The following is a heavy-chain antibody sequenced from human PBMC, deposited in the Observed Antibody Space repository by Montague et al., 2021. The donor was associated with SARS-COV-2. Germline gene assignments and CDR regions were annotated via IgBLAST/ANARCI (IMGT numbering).Heavy chain of an antibody. V-gene: IGHV4-34*01. Sequence: SETLSLTCAVYGGSFGDYYWTWIRQPPGKGLEWIGEINPRGSSNYNPSLKSRVTISVDTSKSQISLKLTSVTAADTAQYYCARAQVTILAVLIMLPAAGAIDIWGQGTAVTVSS. CDR2: INPRGSS. J-gene: IGHJ3*02. CDR3: ARAQVTILAVLIMLPAAGAIDI. CDR1: GGSFGDYY. D-gene: IGHD3-3*01.